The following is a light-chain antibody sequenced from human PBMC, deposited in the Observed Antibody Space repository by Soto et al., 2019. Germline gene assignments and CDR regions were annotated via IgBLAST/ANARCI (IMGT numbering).Light chain of an antibody. Sequence: SYELTQPPSVSVSPGQTARITCSGDALPKQYAYWYQQKPGQAPVLVIYKDSERPSGIPERFSGSSSGTTVTLTISGVQAEDEADYYCQSADSSGTYVFGTGTNSPS. V-gene: IGLV3-25*03. CDR3: QSADSSGTYV. CDR2: KDS. CDR1: ALPKQY. J-gene: IGLJ1*01.